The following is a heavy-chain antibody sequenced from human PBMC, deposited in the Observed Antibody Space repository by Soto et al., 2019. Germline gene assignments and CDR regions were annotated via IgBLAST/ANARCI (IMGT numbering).Heavy chain of an antibody. D-gene: IGHD3-3*01. V-gene: IGHV1-18*01. Sequence: QVPLVQSGAEVKKPGASVKVSCKASGYTFTSYGISWVRQAPGQGLEWMGWISAYNGNTNYAQKLQGRVTMTTDTSPRTAYMELRSLRSDDAAVYYCARDGRFLGWLSPRFGMDVWGQGTTVTVSS. CDR1: GYTFTSYG. CDR3: ARDGRFLGWLSPRFGMDV. CDR2: ISAYNGNT. J-gene: IGHJ6*02.